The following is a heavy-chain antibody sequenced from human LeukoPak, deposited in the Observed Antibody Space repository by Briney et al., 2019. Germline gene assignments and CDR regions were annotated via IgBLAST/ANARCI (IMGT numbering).Heavy chain of an antibody. CDR1: GFTFSSYA. V-gene: IGHV3-23*01. J-gene: IGHJ5*02. CDR3: ARSRARLSWFDP. CDR2: ISGSGGST. D-gene: IGHD6-6*01. Sequence: PGGSLRLSCAASGFTFSSYAMSWVRQAPGKGLEWVSAISGSGGSTYYADSVKGRFTISRDNSKNTLYLQMNSLRAEDTAVYYCARSRARLSWFDPWGQGTLVTVSS.